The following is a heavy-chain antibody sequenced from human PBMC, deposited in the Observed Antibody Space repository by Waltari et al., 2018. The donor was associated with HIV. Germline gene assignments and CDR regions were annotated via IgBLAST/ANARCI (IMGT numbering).Heavy chain of an antibody. J-gene: IGHJ4*02. Sequence: QVQLVQSGAEVKKPGASVKVSCKASGYTFTSYDINWGRQATGQGLEGMGWMNPNRGNTGFAQKFQGRVTMTRNTAISTAYMELSSLISEDTAVYYCARGHYYDSRALDYWGQGTLVTVSS. V-gene: IGHV1-8*01. CDR1: GYTFTSYD. CDR3: ARGHYYDSRALDY. CDR2: MNPNRGNT. D-gene: IGHD3-22*01.